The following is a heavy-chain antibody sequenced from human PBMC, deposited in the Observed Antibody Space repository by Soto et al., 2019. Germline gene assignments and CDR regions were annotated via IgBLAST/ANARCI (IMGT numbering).Heavy chain of an antibody. CDR2: ISGSGDDT. Sequence: GGSLRLSCEASGFTFRSYVMSWVRQAPGKGLGWVSGISGSGDDTYYTDSVKGRFTISRDNSKNTLYLQMDSLRPEDTAVYYCAKVYKPSRKSYFGMDVWGQGTTVTVSS. CDR1: GFTFRSYV. J-gene: IGHJ6*01. D-gene: IGHD1-1*01. V-gene: IGHV3-23*01. CDR3: AKVYKPSRKSYFGMDV.